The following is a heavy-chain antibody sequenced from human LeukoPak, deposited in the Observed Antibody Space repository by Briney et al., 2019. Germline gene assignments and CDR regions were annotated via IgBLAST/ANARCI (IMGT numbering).Heavy chain of an antibody. D-gene: IGHD5-12*01. CDR2: ISGSGGST. V-gene: IGHV3-23*01. CDR3: ARGYSGYDLSAFDI. CDR1: GFXFSNYA. J-gene: IGHJ3*02. Sequence: PGGSLRLSCAASGFXFSNYAISWVRQAPGKGLEWVSAISGSGGSTYYADSVKGRFTISRDNSKNTLYLQMNSLRAGDTAVYYCARGYSGYDLSAFDIWGQGIMVTVSS.